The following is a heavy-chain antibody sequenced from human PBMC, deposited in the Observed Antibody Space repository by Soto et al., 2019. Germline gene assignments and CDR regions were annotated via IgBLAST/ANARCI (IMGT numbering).Heavy chain of an antibody. D-gene: IGHD6-25*01. CDR2: ISSTSSTI. Sequence: GSLRLSWAAAGLSLSSYSMDWVRQAPGKGLEWVSYISSTSSTIYYADSVKGRFTISRDNANNSLYLQMNSLRDEDTDVYYCARVSWQRFDYWGQGTLVTVSS. J-gene: IGHJ4*02. CDR1: GLSLSSYS. V-gene: IGHV3-48*02. CDR3: ARVSWQRFDY.